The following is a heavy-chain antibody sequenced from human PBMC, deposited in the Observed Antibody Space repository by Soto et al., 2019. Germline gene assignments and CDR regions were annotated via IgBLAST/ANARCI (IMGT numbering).Heavy chain of an antibody. D-gene: IGHD3-9*01. J-gene: IGHJ5*02. CDR3: AHRPKSDYDILTGPRWDWFDP. CDR2: IYWDDDK. Sequence: SGPTLVNPTQTLTLTCTFSGFSLSTSGVGVGWIRQPPGKALEWLALIYWDDDKRYSPSLKSRLTITKDTSKNQVVLTMTNMDPVDTATYYCAHRPKSDYDILTGPRWDWFDPWGQGTLVTVSS. CDR1: GFSLSTSGVG. V-gene: IGHV2-5*02.